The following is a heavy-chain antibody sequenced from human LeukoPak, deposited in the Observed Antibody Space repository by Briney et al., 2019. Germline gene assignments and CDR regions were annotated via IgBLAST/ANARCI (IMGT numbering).Heavy chain of an antibody. CDR1: VGTFSSYA. CDR3: ARVNVDIVATIFYYYYMDV. D-gene: IGHD5-12*01. V-gene: IGHV1-69*06. J-gene: IGHJ6*03. CDR2: IIPIFGTA. Sequence: ASVKVSCKASVGTFSSYAISWVRQAPGQGLEWMGGIIPIFGTANYAQKFQGRVTITPDKSTSTASMELSSLRSEDTAVYYCARVNVDIVATIFYYYYMDVWGKGTTVTVSS.